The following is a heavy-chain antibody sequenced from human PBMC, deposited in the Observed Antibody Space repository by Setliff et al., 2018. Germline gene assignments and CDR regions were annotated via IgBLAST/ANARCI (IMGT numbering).Heavy chain of an antibody. V-gene: IGHV4-30-2*01. Sequence: PSETLSLTCAVSGGSISSGGYSWSWIRQPPGKGLEWIGYIYHSGSTYYNPSLKSRVTISVDRSKNQFSLKLSSVTAADTAVYYCARHQQLEPHGAFDIWGQGTMVTVSS. D-gene: IGHD6-13*01. CDR2: IYHSGST. J-gene: IGHJ3*02. CDR3: ARHQQLEPHGAFDI. CDR1: GGSISSGGYS.